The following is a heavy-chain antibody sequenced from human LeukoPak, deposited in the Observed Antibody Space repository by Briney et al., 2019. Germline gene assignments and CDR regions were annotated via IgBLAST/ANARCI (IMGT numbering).Heavy chain of an antibody. J-gene: IGHJ3*02. Sequence: ASVKVSCKVSGYTLTELSMHWVRQAPGKGLEWMGGFDPEDGKTIYAQNFQGRVTMTEDTSTDTAYMELSSLRSEDTAVYYCARPLSSGYAFDIWGQGTMVTVSS. CDR2: FDPEDGKT. CDR3: ARPLSSGYAFDI. D-gene: IGHD6-19*01. V-gene: IGHV1-24*01. CDR1: GYTLTELS.